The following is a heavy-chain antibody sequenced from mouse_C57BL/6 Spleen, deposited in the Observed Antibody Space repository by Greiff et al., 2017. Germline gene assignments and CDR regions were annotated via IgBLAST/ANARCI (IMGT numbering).Heavy chain of an antibody. D-gene: IGHD2-1*01. J-gene: IGHJ3*01. CDR2: IDPETGGT. CDR3: TNYGNYPAWFAY. Sequence: QVQLQQSGAELVRPGASVTLSCKASGYTFTDYEMHWVKQTPVHGLEWIGAIDPETGGTAYNQKFKGKAILTADKSSSTAYMELRSLTSEDSAVYYCTNYGNYPAWFAYWGQGTLVTVSA. V-gene: IGHV1-15*01. CDR1: GYTFTDYE.